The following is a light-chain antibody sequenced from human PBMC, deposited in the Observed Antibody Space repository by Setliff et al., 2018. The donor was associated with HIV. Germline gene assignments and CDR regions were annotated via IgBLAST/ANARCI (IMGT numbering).Light chain of an antibody. V-gene: IGLV1-40*01. CDR3: SSHGAIGV. CDR1: SSNIGTGYD. CDR2: GNT. J-gene: IGLJ1*01. Sequence: QSVLTQPPSVSGAPGQGVTISCTGSSSNIGTGYDVHWYQQLPGRAPKLLIYGNTNRPSGVPDRFSGSKSGTSASLAITGLQAEDEADYYCSSHGAIGVFGTGTKV.